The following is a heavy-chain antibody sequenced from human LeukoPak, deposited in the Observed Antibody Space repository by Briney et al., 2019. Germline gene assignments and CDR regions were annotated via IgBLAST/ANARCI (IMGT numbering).Heavy chain of an antibody. J-gene: IGHJ4*02. CDR2: IKQDGSEK. CDR3: ARDGAGLLWFGESPPFDY. Sequence: GGSLRLSCAASGFTFSSYWMSWVRQAPGKGLEWVANIKQDGSEKYYVDSVKGRFTTSRDNAKNSLYLQMNSLRAEDTAVYYCARDGAGLLWFGESPPFDYWGQGTLVTVSS. D-gene: IGHD3-10*01. V-gene: IGHV3-7*01. CDR1: GFTFSSYW.